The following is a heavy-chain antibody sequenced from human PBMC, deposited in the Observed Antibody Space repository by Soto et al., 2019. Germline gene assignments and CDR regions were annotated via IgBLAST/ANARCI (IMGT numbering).Heavy chain of an antibody. V-gene: IGHV1-18*01. CDR2: ITPYNTNT. Sequence: QVQLVQSGAAVKKPGASVTVPCKASGYSFTSYGISWVRQAPGQGLEWMGWITPYNTNTQYAQKFQGRVTLTTDTSPSTAYMELRSPRTDDTAVYFCASGGGYLYFWGHGTLVTVS. J-gene: IGHJ4*01. CDR1: GYSFTSYG. CDR3: ASGGGYLYF. D-gene: IGHD2-15*01.